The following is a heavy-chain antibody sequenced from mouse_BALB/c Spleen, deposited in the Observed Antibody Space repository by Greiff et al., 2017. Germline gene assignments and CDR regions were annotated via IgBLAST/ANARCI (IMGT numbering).Heavy chain of an antibody. CDR3: ARDYDYDERSMDY. CDR2: IWGDGST. CDR1: GFSLTGYG. J-gene: IGHJ4*01. V-gene: IGHV2-6-7*01. Sequence: VQLKESGPGLVAPSQSLSITCTVSGFSLTGYGVNWVRQPPGKGLEWLGMIWGDGSTDYNSALKSRLSISKDNSKSQVFLKMNSLQTDDTARYYCARDYDYDERSMDYWGQGTSVTVSS. D-gene: IGHD2-4*01.